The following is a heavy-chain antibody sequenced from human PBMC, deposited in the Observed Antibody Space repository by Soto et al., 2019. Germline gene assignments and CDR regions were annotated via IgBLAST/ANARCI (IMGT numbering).Heavy chain of an antibody. CDR1: GYTFTNFG. V-gene: IGHV1-18*01. Sequence: AAVKASCKASGYTFTNFGVTWVRRAPGQGLKWMGWISAYTDTPNYAQKFQGRVTMTIDTSTSTAYMDLRSLTSDDTAVYYSAKVIPDVEAWFDPRSQRTPVTVSA. D-gene: IGHD2-2*01. J-gene: IGHJ5*02. CDR2: ISAYTDTP. CDR3: AKVIPDVEAWFDP.